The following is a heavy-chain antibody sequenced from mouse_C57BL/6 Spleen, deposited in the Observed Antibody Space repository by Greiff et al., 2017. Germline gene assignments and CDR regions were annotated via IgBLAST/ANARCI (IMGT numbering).Heavy chain of an antibody. J-gene: IGHJ4*01. CDR1: GYTFTDYN. Sequence: EVQLQQSGPELVKPGASVKMSCKASGYTFTDYNMHWVKQSHGKSLEWIGYINPNNGGTSYNQKFKGKATLTVNKSSSTAYMELRSLTSEDSAVYYCARWGYGHYYAMDYWGQGTSVTVSS. D-gene: IGHD1-1*01. V-gene: IGHV1-22*01. CDR2: INPNNGGT. CDR3: ARWGYGHYYAMDY.